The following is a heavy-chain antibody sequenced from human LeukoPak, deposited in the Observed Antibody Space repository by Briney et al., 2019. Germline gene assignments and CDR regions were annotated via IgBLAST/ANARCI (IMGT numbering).Heavy chain of an antibody. CDR3: ARFTIFGVDD. V-gene: IGHV4-30-2*01. Sequence: SQTLSLTCAVSGGSISSGGYSWSWIRQPPGKGLEWIGYIYHSGSTNYNPSLKSRVTISVDTSKNQFSLKLSSVAAADTAVYYCARFTIFGVDDWGQGTLVTVSS. CDR2: IYHSGST. J-gene: IGHJ4*02. CDR1: GGSISSGGYS. D-gene: IGHD3-3*01.